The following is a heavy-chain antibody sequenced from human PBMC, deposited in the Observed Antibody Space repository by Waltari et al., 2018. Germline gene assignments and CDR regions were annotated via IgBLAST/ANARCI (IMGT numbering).Heavy chain of an antibody. CDR1: DFLRRSYP. CDR3: ARDYCDRTNCHGMDV. D-gene: IGHD3-22*01. V-gene: IGHV3-30*03. J-gene: IGHJ6*02. CDR2: ISYNGRNI. Sequence: QVQLVESGGGVVQPGRSLRASCDAADFLRRSYPFHWVRQAPGKGLEWVAVISYNGRNIYYVDSVKGRFTISRDNSKKTLYMQMNSLRAEDTAVYYCARDYCDRTNCHGMDVWGQGTTVTVSS.